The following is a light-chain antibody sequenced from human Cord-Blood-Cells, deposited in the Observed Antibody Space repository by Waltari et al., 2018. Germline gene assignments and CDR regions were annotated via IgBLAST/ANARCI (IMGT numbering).Light chain of an antibody. CDR2: GAS. CDR1: QSVSSN. J-gene: IGKJ2*01. CDR3: QQYNNWPPYT. Sequence: EIVMPQSPATLSVSPGERATLSCSASQSVSSNLAWYQQQPGQAPRLLIYGASTRATGIPARFSGSGSGTEFTLTISSLQSEDFAVYYCQQYNNWPPYTFGQGTKLEIK. V-gene: IGKV3-15*01.